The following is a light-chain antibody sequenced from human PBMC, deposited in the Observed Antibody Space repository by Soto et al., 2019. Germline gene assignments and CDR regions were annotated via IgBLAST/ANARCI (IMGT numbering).Light chain of an antibody. CDR2: GAS. CDR1: QTVNSN. J-gene: IGKJ1*01. CDR3: QQYNNWPRT. V-gene: IGKV3-15*01. Sequence: IVMTQSPATLSVSPGERATLSCRASQTVNSNLAWYQQKPGQAPRLLIYGASTRATGIPARFSGSGSGTEFTLTISSLQSEDFAVYYCQQYNNWPRTFGQGTKGDIK.